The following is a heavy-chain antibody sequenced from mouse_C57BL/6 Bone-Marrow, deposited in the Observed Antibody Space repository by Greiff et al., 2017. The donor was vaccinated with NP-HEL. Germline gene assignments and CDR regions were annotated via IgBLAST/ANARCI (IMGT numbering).Heavy chain of an antibody. Sequence: VQLQQSGAELVKPGASVKMSCKASGYTFTSYWITWVKQRPGQGLEWIGDIYPGSGSTNYNEKFKSKATLTVDTSSSTAYMQLSSLTSEDSAVYYCARSYRQLRPAWFAYGGQGTLVTVSA. CDR2: IYPGSGST. CDR1: GYTFTSYW. CDR3: ARSYRQLRPAWFAY. D-gene: IGHD3-2*02. V-gene: IGHV1-55*01. J-gene: IGHJ3*01.